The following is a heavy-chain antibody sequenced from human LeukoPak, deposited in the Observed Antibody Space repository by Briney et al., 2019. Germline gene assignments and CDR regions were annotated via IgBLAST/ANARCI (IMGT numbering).Heavy chain of an antibody. V-gene: IGHV3-7*01. CDR1: GFTFSSYA. D-gene: IGHD6-13*01. Sequence: GGSLRLSCAASGFTFSSYAMSWVRQAPGKGLEWVANIKQDGSETYYVDSVKGRFTISRDNTKNSLYLQLNSLRAEDTAVYYCAREVLAAGTFWNYWGQGTLVTVSS. CDR2: IKQDGSET. J-gene: IGHJ4*02. CDR3: AREVLAAGTFWNY.